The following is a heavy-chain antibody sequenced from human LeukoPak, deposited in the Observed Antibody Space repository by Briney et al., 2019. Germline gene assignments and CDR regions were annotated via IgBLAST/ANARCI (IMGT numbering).Heavy chain of an antibody. V-gene: IGHV4-59*01. CDR3: AREFGEFTNYYYYYYMDV. J-gene: IGHJ6*03. Sequence: SETLSLTCTVSGGSISSYYWSWIRQPPGKGLEWIGYIYYSGSTNYNPSLKSRVTISVDTSKNQFSLKLSSVTAADTAVYYCAREFGEFTNYYYYYYMDVWGKGTTVTVS. CDR1: GGSISSYY. D-gene: IGHD3-10*01. CDR2: IYYSGST.